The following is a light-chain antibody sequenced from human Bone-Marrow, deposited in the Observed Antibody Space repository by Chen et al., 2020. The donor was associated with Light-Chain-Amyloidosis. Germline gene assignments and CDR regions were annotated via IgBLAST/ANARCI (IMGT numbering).Light chain of an antibody. CDR3: QVWDRSSDRPV. CDR1: NIGSTS. Sequence: SYVLTQPSSVSVAPGQTATIACGGNNIGSTSVHWYQQTPGQAPLLIVYDDSDRPSGIPERWSGSTSGNTATLTISGVEAEDEADYYCQVWDRSSDRPVFGGGTKLTVL. CDR2: DDS. V-gene: IGLV3-21*02. J-gene: IGLJ3*02.